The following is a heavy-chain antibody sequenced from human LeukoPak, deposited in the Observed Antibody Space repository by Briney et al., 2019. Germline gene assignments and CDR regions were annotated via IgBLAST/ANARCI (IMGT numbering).Heavy chain of an antibody. J-gene: IGHJ3*02. Sequence: GASLRLSCAASGFTLSSYAMSWVRQAPGKGLEWVSAISGSGGTTYYADSVKGRFTISRDNSKNTLYLQMNSLRAEDTAVYYCAKDFSVWGSYPAFDIWGQGTMVTVSS. CDR2: ISGSGGTT. V-gene: IGHV3-23*01. CDR3: AKDFSVWGSYPAFDI. CDR1: GFTLSSYA. D-gene: IGHD1-26*01.